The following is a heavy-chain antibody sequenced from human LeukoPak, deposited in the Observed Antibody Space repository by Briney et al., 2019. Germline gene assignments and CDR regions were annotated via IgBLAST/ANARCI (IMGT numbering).Heavy chain of an antibody. J-gene: IGHJ3*02. Sequence: SETLSLTCAVSGGSISSSNWWSWVRQPPGKGLEWIGEIYHSGSTDYNPSLKSRVTISVDKSKNQFSLKLSSVTAADTAVYYCARDLGGGGSYFAFDIWGQGTMVTVSS. CDR3: ARDLGGGGSYFAFDI. CDR2: IYHSGST. CDR1: GGSISSSNW. V-gene: IGHV4-4*02. D-gene: IGHD1-26*01.